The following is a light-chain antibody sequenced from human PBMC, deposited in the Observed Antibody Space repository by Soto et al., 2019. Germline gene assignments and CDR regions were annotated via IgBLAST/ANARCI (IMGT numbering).Light chain of an antibody. CDR3: QSVDGKNVV. V-gene: IGLV6-57*04. J-gene: IGLJ2*01. CDR2: EDS. Sequence: NFMLTQPHSVSESPGKTVSIPCTRSSGSIASDYVQWYQQRPGSAPINVIFEDSQRPSGVPDRFSGPIDTSSNSAYLTISRLTTEDEADFYCQSVDGKNVVFGGGTKLTVL. CDR1: SGSIASDY.